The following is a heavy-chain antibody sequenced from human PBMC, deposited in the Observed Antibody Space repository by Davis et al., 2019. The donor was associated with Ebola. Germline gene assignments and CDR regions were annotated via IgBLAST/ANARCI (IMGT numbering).Heavy chain of an antibody. Sequence: AASVKVSCKASGCTFSSYAISWVRQAPGQGLEWMGRIIPILGIANYAQKFQGRVTITADKSTSTAYMELSSLRSEDTAVYYCARDPGTVTTSGDYWGQGTLVTVSS. CDR2: IIPILGIA. J-gene: IGHJ4*02. CDR3: ARDPGTVTTSGDY. CDR1: GCTFSSYA. D-gene: IGHD4-17*01. V-gene: IGHV1-69*04.